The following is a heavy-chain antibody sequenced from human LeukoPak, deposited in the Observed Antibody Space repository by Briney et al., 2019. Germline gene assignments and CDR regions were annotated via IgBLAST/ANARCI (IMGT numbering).Heavy chain of an antibody. Sequence: GGSLRLSCAASGFPFSSYWMHWVRQVPGKGLLWVSRINSDGSATIYADSVRGRFTISRDNAKNTLYLQMSGLRVEDTAVYYCAKYNSGGGWYTSPFDCWGQGTLVTVSS. CDR1: GFPFSSYW. J-gene: IGHJ4*01. CDR3: AKYNSGGGWYTSPFDC. CDR2: INSDGSAT. V-gene: IGHV3-74*01. D-gene: IGHD6-19*01.